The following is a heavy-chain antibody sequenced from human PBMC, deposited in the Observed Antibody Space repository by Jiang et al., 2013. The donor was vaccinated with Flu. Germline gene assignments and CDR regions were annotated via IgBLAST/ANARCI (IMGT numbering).Heavy chain of an antibody. CDR2: IYYSGNT. J-gene: IGHJ2*01. V-gene: IGHV4-30-4*01. Sequence: GPGLVKPSQTLSLTCTVSGASIGSGDYNWNWIRQPPGRGLEWIGYIYYSGNTHYNPSLKSRVSISEDTSKNQFSLKLTSVTAADTAVYYCARVGPDDYGDYNWYFDLWGRAPWSLSPQ. CDR1: GASIGSGDYN. CDR3: ARVGPDDYGDYNWYFDL. D-gene: IGHD4-17*01.